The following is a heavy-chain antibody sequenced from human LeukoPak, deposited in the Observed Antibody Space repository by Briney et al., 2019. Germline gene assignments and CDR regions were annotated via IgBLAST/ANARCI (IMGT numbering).Heavy chain of an antibody. CDR2: ISWDGGST. J-gene: IGHJ4*02. Sequence: EPGGSLRLSCAASGFTFDDYTMHWVRQAPGKGLEWVSLISWDGGSTYYADSVKGRFTISRDNSKNSLCLQMSSLRTEDTALYYCAKAFSSGGLDFDYWGQGTLVAVSS. V-gene: IGHV3-43*01. CDR3: AKAFSSGGLDFDY. CDR1: GFTFDDYT. D-gene: IGHD6-19*01.